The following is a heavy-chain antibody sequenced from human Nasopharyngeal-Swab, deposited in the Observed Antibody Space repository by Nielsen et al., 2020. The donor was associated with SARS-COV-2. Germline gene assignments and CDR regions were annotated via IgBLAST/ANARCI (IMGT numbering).Heavy chain of an antibody. D-gene: IGHD1-1*01. J-gene: IGHJ4*02. CDR2: ISYDGSNK. CDR3: ARAQKGDNPPYFDY. V-gene: IGHV3-30-3*01. CDR1: GFTFSSYA. Sequence: GESLKISCAASGFTFSSYAMHWVRQAPGKGLEWVAVISYDGSNKYYADSVKGRFTISRDNSKNTLYLQMNSLRAKDTAVYYCARAQKGDNPPYFDYWGQGTLVTVSS.